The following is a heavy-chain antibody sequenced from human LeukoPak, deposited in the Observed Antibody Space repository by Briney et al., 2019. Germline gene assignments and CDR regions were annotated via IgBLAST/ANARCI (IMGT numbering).Heavy chain of an antibody. CDR1: GGSISSSSYY. J-gene: IGHJ4*02. Sequence: SETLSLTCTVSGGSISSSSYYWGWLRQPPGKGLEWIGIIYYSEITYYNPSLNSRVTISVDTSKNQFSLKLSSVTAADTAVYYCARVVMVRGVPSYYFDYWGQGTLVTVSS. V-gene: IGHV4-39*01. CDR2: IYYSEIT. CDR3: ARVVMVRGVPSYYFDY. D-gene: IGHD3-10*01.